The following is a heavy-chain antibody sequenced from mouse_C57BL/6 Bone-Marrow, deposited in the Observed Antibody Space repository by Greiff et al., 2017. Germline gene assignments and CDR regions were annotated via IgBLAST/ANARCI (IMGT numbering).Heavy chain of an antibody. CDR2: IYPRSGNT. CDR1: GYTFTSYG. J-gene: IGHJ3*01. CDR3: ALSTMVTPWFAY. V-gene: IGHV1-81*01. Sequence: QVQLQQSGAELARPGASVKLSCKASGYTFTSYGISWVKQRTGQGLEWIGEIYPRSGNTYYNEKFKGKATLTADKSSSTAYMELRSLTSEDSAVYVCALSTMVTPWFAYWGQGTLVTVSA. D-gene: IGHD2-2*01.